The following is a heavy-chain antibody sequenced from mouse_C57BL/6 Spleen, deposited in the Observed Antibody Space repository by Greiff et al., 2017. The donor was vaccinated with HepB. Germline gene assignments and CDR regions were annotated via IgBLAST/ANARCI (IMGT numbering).Heavy chain of an antibody. J-gene: IGHJ4*01. V-gene: IGHV5-4*01. Sequence: EVMLVESGGGLVKPGGSLKLSCAASGFTFSSYAMSWVRQTPEKRLEWVATISDGGSYTYYPDNVKGRFTISRDNAKNNLYLQMSHLKSEDTAMYYCARETVVASHYYAMDYWGQGTSVTVSS. CDR3: ARETVVASHYYAMDY. CDR2: ISDGGSYT. D-gene: IGHD1-1*01. CDR1: GFTFSSYA.